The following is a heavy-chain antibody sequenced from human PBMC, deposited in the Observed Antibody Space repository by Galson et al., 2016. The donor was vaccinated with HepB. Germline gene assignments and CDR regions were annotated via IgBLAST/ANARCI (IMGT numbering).Heavy chain of an antibody. CDR3: ATIAGATTY. Sequence: SVKVSCKASGYTFTSYIMHWVRQAPGQRLEWMGWINAGNGNTKYSQKFQARVTITRDTSASTAYMELSSLRSEDTAVFYCATIAGATTYWGQGTLVTVTS. J-gene: IGHJ4*02. CDR1: GYTFTSYI. V-gene: IGHV1-3*01. D-gene: IGHD1-26*01. CDR2: INAGNGNT.